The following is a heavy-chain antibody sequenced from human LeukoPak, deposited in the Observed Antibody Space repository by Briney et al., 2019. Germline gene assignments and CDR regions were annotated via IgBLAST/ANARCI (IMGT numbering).Heavy chain of an antibody. D-gene: IGHD6-6*01. CDR2: IYYSGST. Sequence: SETLSLTCTVSGGSISSYYWSWIRQPPGKGLEWIGYIYYSGSTNYNPSLKSRVTISVDTSKNQFSLKLSSVTAADTAVYYCARAGPYSSSSHYFDYWGQGTLVTVSS. CDR1: GGSISSYY. V-gene: IGHV4-59*01. CDR3: ARAGPYSSSSHYFDY. J-gene: IGHJ4*02.